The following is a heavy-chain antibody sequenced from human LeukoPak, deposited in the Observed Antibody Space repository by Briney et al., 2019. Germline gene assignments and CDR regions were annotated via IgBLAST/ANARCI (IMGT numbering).Heavy chain of an antibody. J-gene: IGHJ3*02. V-gene: IGHV3-23*01. CDR1: GFSFSTYA. CDR3: GKGDWGDM. CDR2: ISASGDST. D-gene: IGHD7-27*01. Sequence: PGGSLRLSCAASGFSFSTYAMNWVRQAPGKGLEWVSGISASGDSTYYADSVKGHFTISRDNSKNTLYLQMNSLRAEDTALYYCGKGDWGDMWGQGTMVTASS.